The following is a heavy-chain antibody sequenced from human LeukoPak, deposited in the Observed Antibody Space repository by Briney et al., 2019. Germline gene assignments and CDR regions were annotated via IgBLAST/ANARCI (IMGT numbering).Heavy chain of an antibody. Sequence: SETLSLTCTVSGGSISSYYWSWIRRPPGKGLEWIGYIYYSGSTNYNPSLKSRVTISVDTSKNQFSLKLSSVTAADTAVYYCASSRGGCSSTSCYDYWGQGTLVTVSS. J-gene: IGHJ4*02. D-gene: IGHD2-2*01. V-gene: IGHV4-59*01. CDR2: IYYSGST. CDR1: GGSISSYY. CDR3: ASSRGGCSSTSCYDY.